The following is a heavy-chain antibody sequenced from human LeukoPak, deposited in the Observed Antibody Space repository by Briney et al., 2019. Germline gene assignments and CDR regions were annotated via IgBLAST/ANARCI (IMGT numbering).Heavy chain of an antibody. D-gene: IGHD3-22*01. CDR1: GFTFSSYS. Sequence: PGGSLRLSCAASGFTFSSYSMNWVRQAPGKGLEWVSSISSSSSYIYYADSVKGRFTISRDNAKNSLYLQMNNLRVEDTALYYCARAGDTSGYYHYCDYWGQGTLVTVSS. V-gene: IGHV3-21*04. J-gene: IGHJ4*02. CDR3: ARAGDTSGYYHYCDY. CDR2: ISSSSSYI.